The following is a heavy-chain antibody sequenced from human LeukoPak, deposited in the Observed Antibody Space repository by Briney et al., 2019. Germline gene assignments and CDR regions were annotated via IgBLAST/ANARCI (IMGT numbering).Heavy chain of an antibody. V-gene: IGHV3-23*01. CDR1: GFTFSSYA. J-gene: IGHJ4*02. D-gene: IGHD4-17*01. CDR2: TSGSGGAT. CDR3: AKVASDYGDYVYYFDY. Sequence: GRSLRLSCAASGFTFSSYAMTWVRQAPGKGLEWVSVTSGSGGATYYADSVKGRFTISRDNSKNTLYLQMNSLRAEDTAVYYCAKVASDYGDYVYYFDYWGQGTLVTVSS.